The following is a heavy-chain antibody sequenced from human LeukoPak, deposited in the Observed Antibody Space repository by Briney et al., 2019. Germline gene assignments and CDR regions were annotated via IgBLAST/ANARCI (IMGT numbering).Heavy chain of an antibody. J-gene: IGHJ6*02. V-gene: IGHV3-74*01. CDR3: ARDQSGYRYAYYYHGMDV. Sequence: GGSLRLSCAASGFTFSSYWMHWVRQAPGKGLVWVSRINSDGSSTSYADSVKGRFTISRDNAKNTLYLQMNSLRAEDTAVYYCARDQSGYRYAYYYHGMDVWGQGTTVTVSS. CDR2: INSDGSST. D-gene: IGHD5-18*01. CDR1: GFTFSSYW.